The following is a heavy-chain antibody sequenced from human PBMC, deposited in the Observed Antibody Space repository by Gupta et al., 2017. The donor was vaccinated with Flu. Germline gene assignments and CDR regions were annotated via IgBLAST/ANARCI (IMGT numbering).Heavy chain of an antibody. CDR3: ARSDNADIVTTTGRYFYDVDV. D-gene: IGHD5-12*01. CDR2: ILPIFAIT. CDR1: WSTFTNIS. J-gene: IGHJ6*02. Sequence: QFPLVSSVEGGTTSRAPVVVSSKSFWSTFTNISNSWVRQGPRPGFEWMGGILPIFAITEIAQGFQGRHTITADESTSTAYMELSSLRSEDTAIYYCARSDNADIVTTTGRYFYDVDVWGQGTTVTVSS. V-gene: IGHV1-69*01.